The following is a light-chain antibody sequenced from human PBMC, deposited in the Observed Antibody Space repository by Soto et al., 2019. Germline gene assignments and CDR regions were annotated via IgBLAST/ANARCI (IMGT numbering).Light chain of an antibody. CDR1: QNIRTY. Sequence: DIQMTQSPSSLSASIGDSVTFTCRASQNIRTYLNWYQHKPGKVPDLLIYSASGLRSGVPSRFSGSGSGTDFTLTISSLQPEDFATYFCQQSFSSPWTFGQGTKVVIK. V-gene: IGKV1-39*01. CDR3: QQSFSSPWT. J-gene: IGKJ1*01. CDR2: SAS.